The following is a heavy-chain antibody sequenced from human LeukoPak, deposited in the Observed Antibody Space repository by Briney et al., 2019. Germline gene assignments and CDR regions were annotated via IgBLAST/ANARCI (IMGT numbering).Heavy chain of an antibody. J-gene: IGHJ4*02. CDR2: ISGSGGST. CDR3: AKRRATGVAGYIDY. V-gene: IGHV3-23*01. CDR1: GFTFSSYA. Sequence: GGSLRLSCAASGFTFSSYAMSWVRQAPGKGLEWVSAISGSGGSTYYADSVKGRFTISRDNSKNTLYLQMNSLRAEDTAVYYCAKRRATGVAGYIDYWGQGTLVTVSP. D-gene: IGHD6-19*01.